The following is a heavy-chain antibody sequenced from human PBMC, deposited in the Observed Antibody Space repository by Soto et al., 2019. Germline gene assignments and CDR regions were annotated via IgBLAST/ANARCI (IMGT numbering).Heavy chain of an antibody. CDR2: IIPIFGTA. CDR1: GGTFSSYS. CDR3: ASLYSGYDYAFDY. V-gene: IGHV1-69*13. D-gene: IGHD5-12*01. Sequence: SVKVSCKAAGGTFSSYSISWVRQAPGQGLEWMGGIIPIFGTANYAQKFQGRVTITADESTSTAYMELSSLRSEDTAVYYCASLYSGYDYAFDYWGQGTLVTVSS. J-gene: IGHJ4*02.